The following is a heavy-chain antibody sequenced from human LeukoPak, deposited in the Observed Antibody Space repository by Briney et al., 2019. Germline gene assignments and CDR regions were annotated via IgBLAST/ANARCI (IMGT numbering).Heavy chain of an antibody. J-gene: IGHJ5*02. V-gene: IGHV4-30-2*01. CDR3: ARGRDIGWFDP. CDR1: GGSISSGGYS. CDR2: IYHSGST. D-gene: IGHD5-12*01. Sequence: PSETLSLTCAVSGGSISSGGYSWSWIRQPPGKGLEWIGYIYHSGSTYYNPSLKSRVTISVDRSKNQFSLKLSSVTAAGTAVYYCARGRDIGWFDPWGQGTLVTVSS.